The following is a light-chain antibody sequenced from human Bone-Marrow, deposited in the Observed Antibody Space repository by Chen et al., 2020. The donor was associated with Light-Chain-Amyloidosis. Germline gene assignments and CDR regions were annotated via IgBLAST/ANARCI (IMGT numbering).Light chain of an antibody. V-gene: IGKV1-5*01. CDR2: EAS. CDR3: QRYNSWPRA. CDR1: QSSSNW. Sequence: DMQMTQSPSTLSASVGDRVTITCRASQSSSNWVAWYQQQPGKAPKLVIYEASRLESGVPSRFSGSGSGTEFTLTISSLQPDDFATYYCQRYNSWPRAFGQGTKVEVK. J-gene: IGKJ1*01.